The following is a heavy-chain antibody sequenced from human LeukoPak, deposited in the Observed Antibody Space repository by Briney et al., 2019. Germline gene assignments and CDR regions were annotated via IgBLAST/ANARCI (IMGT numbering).Heavy chain of an antibody. CDR2: IYYSGST. V-gene: IGHV4-30-4*08. CDR1: GGSISVGTYY. D-gene: IGHD5-24*01. Sequence: SETLSLTCTVSGGSISVGTYYWSRIPQPPGKGLEWIGYIYYSGSTYYHPSLKGRVSISVDTSKNQFSLKLSSVTAADTAVYYCARDRDGYNLDAFDIWGQGTMVTVSS. CDR3: ARDRDGYNLDAFDI. J-gene: IGHJ3*02.